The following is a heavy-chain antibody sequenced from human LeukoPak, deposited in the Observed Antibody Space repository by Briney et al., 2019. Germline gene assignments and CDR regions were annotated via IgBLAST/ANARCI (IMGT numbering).Heavy chain of an antibody. CDR2: IIPIFGTA. CDR1: GGTFSSYA. V-gene: IGHV1-69*05. CDR3: ARDRTRHYYGSTFDY. J-gene: IGHJ4*02. D-gene: IGHD3-10*01. Sequence: GASVKVSCKASGGTFSSYAISWVRQAPGQGLEWMGRIIPIFGTANYAQKFQGRVTITTDESTSTAYMELSSLRSEDTAVYYCARDRTRHYYGSTFDYWGQGTLVTVSS.